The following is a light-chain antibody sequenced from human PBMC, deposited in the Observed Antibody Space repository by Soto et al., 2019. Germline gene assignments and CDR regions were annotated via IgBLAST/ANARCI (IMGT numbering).Light chain of an antibody. CDR2: LNSDGRH. CDR3: LTWGAGIGV. CDR1: SGHTNYA. J-gene: IGLJ3*02. V-gene: IGLV4-69*01. Sequence: QSVLTQSPSASASLGASVKLTCTLSSGHTNYAIAWHQLQPEKGPRYLMKLNSDGRHIKGDGIPDRFSGSSSGAERYLTISSLRSEDEADYYCLTWGAGIGVFGGGTQLTVL.